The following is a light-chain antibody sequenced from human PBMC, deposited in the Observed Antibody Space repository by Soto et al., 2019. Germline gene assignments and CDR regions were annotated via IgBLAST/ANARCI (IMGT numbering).Light chain of an antibody. CDR3: NSYTSSSTSYV. V-gene: IGLV2-14*03. CDR1: SSDVGGYNF. J-gene: IGLJ1*01. Sequence: SVLTKPSSVYGSPGQSITISCTGTSSDVGGYNFVSWYQQHPGKAPKLLIYDVSDRPSGVSNRFSGSKSGNTASLTISGLQAEDEADYYCNSYTSSSTSYVFGSGTKVTVL. CDR2: DVS.